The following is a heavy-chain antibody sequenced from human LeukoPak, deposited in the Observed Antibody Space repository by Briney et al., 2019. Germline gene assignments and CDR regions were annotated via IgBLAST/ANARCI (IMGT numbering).Heavy chain of an antibody. J-gene: IGHJ4*02. D-gene: IGHD6-6*01. CDR2: ISYDGSNK. CDR3: AKEPGGIAARYYFDY. V-gene: IGHV3-30*18. Sequence: GESLRLYTAASGFTFSNYAMHWVRQAPGKGLEWVAVISYDGSNKYYADSVKGRFTISRDNSKNTLYLQMNSLRAEDTAVYYCAKEPGGIAARYYFDYWGQGTLVTVSS. CDR1: GFTFSNYA.